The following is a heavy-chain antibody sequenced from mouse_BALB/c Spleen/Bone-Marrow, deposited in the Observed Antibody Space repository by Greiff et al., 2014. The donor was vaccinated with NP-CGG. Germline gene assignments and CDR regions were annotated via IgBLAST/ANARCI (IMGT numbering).Heavy chain of an antibody. CDR2: IDPANVNT. Sequence: VQLKQSGAELVKPGASVKLSCTASDFNIKDAYMHWVKQGPEQGLEWIGRIDPANVNTKYDTKFQGKATTTADTSSNTAYLLLSSLTSEDTAVYYCAVYYYGRSSFAYWGQGTQVTVSA. D-gene: IGHD1-1*01. V-gene: IGHV14-3*02. CDR3: AVYYYGRSSFAY. J-gene: IGHJ3*01. CDR1: DFNIKDAY.